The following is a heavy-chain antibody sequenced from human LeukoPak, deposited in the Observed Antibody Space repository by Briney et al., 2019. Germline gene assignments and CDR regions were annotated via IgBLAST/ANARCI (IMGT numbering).Heavy chain of an antibody. CDR2: ISAYNGNT. D-gene: IGHD2-15*01. CDR1: GYTFTSYG. V-gene: IGHV1-18*01. J-gene: IGHJ4*02. Sequence: ASVKVSCKASGYTFTSYGISWVRQAPGQGLEWMGWISAYNGNTNYAQKLQGRVTMTTDTSTSTAYMELRSLRSDDTAVYYCASGLGVVVAATPDYWGQGALVTVSS. CDR3: ASGLGVVVAATPDY.